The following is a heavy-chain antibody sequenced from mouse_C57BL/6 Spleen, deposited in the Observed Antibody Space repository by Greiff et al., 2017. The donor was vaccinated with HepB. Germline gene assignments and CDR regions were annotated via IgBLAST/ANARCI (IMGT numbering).Heavy chain of an antibody. J-gene: IGHJ4*01. Sequence: QVQLQQSGAELVRPGASVKLSCKASGYTFTDYYINWVKQRPGQGLEWIARIYPGSGNTYYNEKFKGKATLTAEKSSSTAYMQLSSLTSEDSAVYFCARGGGLAMDYWGQGTSVTVSS. CDR2: IYPGSGNT. CDR3: ARGGGLAMDY. V-gene: IGHV1-76*01. CDR1: GYTFTDYY.